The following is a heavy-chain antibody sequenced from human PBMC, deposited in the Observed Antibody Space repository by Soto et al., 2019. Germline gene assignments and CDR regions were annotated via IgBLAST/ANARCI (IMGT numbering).Heavy chain of an antibody. D-gene: IGHD3-10*01. Sequence: QVQLQESGPGLVKPSQTLSLTCTVSGGSISTVDYWWSWIRQSPDMGLEWIGHIYDGGRTYNNPALASXXTXSXVTSKRQLSLTLSSVSAADTAVYYCARGPSGDKVDSWGQGTLVTVSS. CDR1: GGSISTVDYW. J-gene: IGHJ4*02. CDR3: ARGPSGDKVDS. V-gene: IGHV4-30-4*01. CDR2: IYDGGRT.